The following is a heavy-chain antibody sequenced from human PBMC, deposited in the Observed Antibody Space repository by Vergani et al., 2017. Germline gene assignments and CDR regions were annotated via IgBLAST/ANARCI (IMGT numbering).Heavy chain of an antibody. J-gene: IGHJ4*02. CDR1: GYTFTSYA. V-gene: IGHV1-69*04. CDR2: IFPILGIA. D-gene: IGHD3-22*01. Sequence: QVQLVQSGAEVKKPGASVKVSCKASGYTFTSYAISWVRQAPGQGLEWMGRIFPILGIANYAQKFQGRFTITADKSTSTAYMELSSLRSEETAVYYCAREDSSGYLFDYWGQGTLVTVSS. CDR3: AREDSSGYLFDY.